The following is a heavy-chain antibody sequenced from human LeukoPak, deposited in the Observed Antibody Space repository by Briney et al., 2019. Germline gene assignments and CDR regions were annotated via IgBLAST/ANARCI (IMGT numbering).Heavy chain of an antibody. J-gene: IGHJ4*02. CDR3: ARSGIAASLRDYYFDY. Sequence: ASVKVSCKASGYTFTSYDINWVRQATGQGLEWMGWMNPNSGNTGYAQKLQGRVTMTTDTSTGTAYMELRSLRSDDTAVYYCARSGIAASLRDYYFDYWGQGTLVTVSS. CDR2: MNPNSGNT. D-gene: IGHD6-13*01. CDR1: GYTFTSYD. V-gene: IGHV1-8*01.